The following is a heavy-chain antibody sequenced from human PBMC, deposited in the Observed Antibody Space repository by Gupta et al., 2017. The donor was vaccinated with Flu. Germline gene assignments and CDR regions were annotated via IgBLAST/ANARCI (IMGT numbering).Heavy chain of an antibody. CDR3: AMTTVTTARFDY. D-gene: IGHD4-4*01. V-gene: IGHV4-34*01. CDR2: INHSGST. CDR1: GGSFSGYY. Sequence: QVQLQQWGAGLLKPSETLSLTCAVYGGSFSGYYWSWIRQPPGKGLEWIGEINHSGSTNYNPSLKSRVTISVDTSKNQFSLKLSSVTAADTAVYYCAMTTVTTARFDYWGQGTLVTVSS. J-gene: IGHJ4*02.